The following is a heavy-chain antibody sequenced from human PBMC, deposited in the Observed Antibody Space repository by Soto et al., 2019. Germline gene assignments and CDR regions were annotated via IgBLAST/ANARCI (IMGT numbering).Heavy chain of an antibody. J-gene: IGHJ6*02. V-gene: IGHV1-69*13. CDR2: IIPIFGTA. D-gene: IGHD2-21*02. Sequence: GASVKVSGKASGGTFSSYAISWVRQAPGQGLEWMGGIIPIFGTANYAQKFQGRVTITADESTSTAYMELSSLRSEDTAVYYCARAPLSLLTLNYYYYGMDVRGQGTTVTVSS. CDR3: ARAPLSLLTLNYYYYGMDV. CDR1: GGTFSSYA.